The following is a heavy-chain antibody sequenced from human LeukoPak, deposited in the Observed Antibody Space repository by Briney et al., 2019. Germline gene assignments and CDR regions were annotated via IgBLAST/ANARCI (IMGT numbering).Heavy chain of an antibody. CDR1: GFTVSTYG. CDR2: FWYDGTDA. D-gene: IGHD1-14*01. CDR3: ARDGFTTSHAFDI. J-gene: IGHJ3*02. V-gene: IGHV3-33*01. Sequence: PGRSLRLSCAASGFTVSTYGMHWIRQAPGRGLEWVAFFWYDGTDAFYAASVKGRFTITRDNSQNTLYLQMNSLRVEDTAVYYCARDGFTTSHAFDIWGQGTTVTVSP.